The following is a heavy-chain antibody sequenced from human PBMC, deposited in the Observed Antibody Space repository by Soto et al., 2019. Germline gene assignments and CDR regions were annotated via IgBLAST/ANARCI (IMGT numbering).Heavy chain of an antibody. CDR2: ISHDGSNK. V-gene: IGHV3-30*18. CDR1: GFTFSSYG. D-gene: IGHD5-12*01. CDR3: AKVATMYYYYHYMDV. Sequence: QVQLVESGGGVVQPGRSLRLSCAASGFTFSSYGMHWVRQGPGKGLEWVAVISHDGSNKYYADSVKGRFTISRDNSKNTRYLQMNSLRAEDTAVYYCAKVATMYYYYHYMDVWGKGTAVTVSS. J-gene: IGHJ6*03.